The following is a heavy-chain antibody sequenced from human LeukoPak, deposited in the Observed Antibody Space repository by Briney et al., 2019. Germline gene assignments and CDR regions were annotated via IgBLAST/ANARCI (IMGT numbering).Heavy chain of an antibody. V-gene: IGHV1-2*02. Sequence: GASVKVSCKASGYTFTGYYMHWVRQAPGQGLEWMGWINPNSGGTNYAQKFQGRVTMTRDTSISTAYMELSRLRSDDTAVYYCARDLRDMWIAAREDWFDPWGQGTLVTVSS. CDR2: INPNSGGT. J-gene: IGHJ5*02. CDR1: GYTFTGYY. CDR3: ARDLRDMWIAAREDWFDP. D-gene: IGHD6-6*01.